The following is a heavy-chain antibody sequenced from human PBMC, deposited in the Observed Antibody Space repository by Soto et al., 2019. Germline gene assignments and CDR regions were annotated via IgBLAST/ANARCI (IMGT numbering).Heavy chain of an antibody. V-gene: IGHV3-23*01. CDR2: IGGTDGKT. J-gene: IGHJ5*01. CDR3: AKGMFSSWPGAGGRFDNW. D-gene: IGHD2-2*01. Sequence: GKGLEWVAAIGGTDGKTYYADSVKGRFTISRDNSENTLYLQMSRLRAEDTAVYFCAKGMFSSWPGAGGRFDNW.